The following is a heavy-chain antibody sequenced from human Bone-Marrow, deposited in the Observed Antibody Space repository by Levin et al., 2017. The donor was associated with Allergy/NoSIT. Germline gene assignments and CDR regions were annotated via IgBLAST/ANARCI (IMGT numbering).Heavy chain of an antibody. CDR2: ISSDGKYI. D-gene: IGHD6-13*01. CDR1: EFPFNKYG. J-gene: IGHJ5*02. V-gene: IGHV3-30*18. CDR3: VKVARDDQLVLDS. Sequence: SCEGSEFPFNKYGLHWVRQAPGKGLEWVAVISSDGKYIYYADSVKGRFSISRDNSRNTLYVQMTNLRHDETGVYYCVKVARDDQLVLDSWGQGTLVTVSS.